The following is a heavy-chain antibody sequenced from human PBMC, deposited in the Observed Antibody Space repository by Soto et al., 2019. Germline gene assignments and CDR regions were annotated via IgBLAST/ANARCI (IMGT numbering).Heavy chain of an antibody. J-gene: IGHJ6*02. CDR1: GFTFSSYA. Sequence: QVQLVESGGGVVQPGRSLRLSCAASGFTFSSYAMHWVRQAPGKGLEWVAVISYDGSNKYYADSVKGRFTISRDNSKKTLYLQRNSLRAEDTAVYYCARGGPIFGVVIPRTYYYGMDVWGQGTTVTVSS. V-gene: IGHV3-30-3*01. D-gene: IGHD3-3*01. CDR3: ARGGPIFGVVIPRTYYYGMDV. CDR2: ISYDGSNK.